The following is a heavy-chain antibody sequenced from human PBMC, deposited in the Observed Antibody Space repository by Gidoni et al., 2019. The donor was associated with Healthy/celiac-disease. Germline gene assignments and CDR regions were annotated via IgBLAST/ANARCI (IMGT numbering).Heavy chain of an antibody. CDR2: ISWNSGSI. CDR1: GFTFDDYA. J-gene: IGHJ6*02. CDR3: AKDLTVTIGPYGMDV. D-gene: IGHD4-4*01. Sequence: EVQLVESGGGLVQPGMSLRLSCAASGFTFDDYAMHWVRQAPGKGLEWGSGISWNSGSIGYADSVKGRFTISRDNAKNSLYLQMNSLRAEDTALYYCAKDLTVTIGPYGMDVWGQGTTVTVSS. V-gene: IGHV3-9*01.